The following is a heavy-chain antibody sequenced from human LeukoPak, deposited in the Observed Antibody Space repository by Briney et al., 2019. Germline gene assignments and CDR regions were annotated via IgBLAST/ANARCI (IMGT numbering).Heavy chain of an antibody. J-gene: IGHJ4*02. D-gene: IGHD2-2*02. CDR1: GFTFSSYW. CDR3: ARALPPSVNTPWT. Sequence: QPGGSLRLSCAASGFTFSSYWMHWVRQAPGKGLVWVSRISSDGSSTSYADSVKGRFTIFRDNAKNTLYLQMNSLGAEDTAVYYCARALPPSVNTPWTWGQGTQVTVSS. CDR2: ISSDGSST. V-gene: IGHV3-74*01.